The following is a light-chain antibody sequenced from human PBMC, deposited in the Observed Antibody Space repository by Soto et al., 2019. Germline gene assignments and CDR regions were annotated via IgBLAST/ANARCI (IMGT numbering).Light chain of an antibody. J-gene: IGLJ3*02. CDR3: SSYTGSSTLWV. V-gene: IGLV2-14*01. CDR2: DVS. CDR1: SSDIGGYNS. Sequence: QSALTQPASVSGSPGQSITISCTGTSSDIGGYNSVSWYQQHTGKAPKLMIFDVSDRPSGVSVRFSGSKSGNTASLTISVLQAGDEGHYYCSSYTGSSTLWVFGGGTQLTVL.